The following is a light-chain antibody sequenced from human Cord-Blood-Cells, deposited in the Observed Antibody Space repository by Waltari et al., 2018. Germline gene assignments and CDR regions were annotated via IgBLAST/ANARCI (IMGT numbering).Light chain of an antibody. J-gene: IGKJ1*01. CDR2: AAS. Sequence: DIQMTQSPSSLSASVGDSVTITCRASQSIRSYLNWYQQKPGKAPNLLIYAASSLQSGVPSRFSGSGSGTDFTLTISSLQPEDFATYYCQQSYSTPWTFGQVTKVEIK. V-gene: IGKV1-39*01. CDR1: QSIRSY. CDR3: QQSYSTPWT.